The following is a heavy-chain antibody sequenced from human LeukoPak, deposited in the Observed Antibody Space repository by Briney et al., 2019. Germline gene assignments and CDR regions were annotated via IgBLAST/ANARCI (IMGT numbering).Heavy chain of an antibody. CDR3: ARDYCSSTSCYTGGFDY. CDR1: GYTFTSCG. CDR2: ISAYNGNT. D-gene: IGHD2-2*02. Sequence: GASVKVSCKASGYTFTSCGISWVRQAPGQGLEWMGWISAYNGNTNYAQKLQGRVTMTTDTSTSTAYMELRSLRSDDTAVYYCARDYCSSTSCYTGGFDYWGQGTLVTVSS. V-gene: IGHV1-18*01. J-gene: IGHJ4*02.